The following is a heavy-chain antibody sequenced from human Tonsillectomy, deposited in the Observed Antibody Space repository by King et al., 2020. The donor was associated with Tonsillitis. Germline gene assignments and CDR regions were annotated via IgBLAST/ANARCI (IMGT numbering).Heavy chain of an antibody. Sequence: GAEVKKPGASVKVSCKASGYTFISYGISWVRQAPGQGLEWMGWISAYNGNTNYAQKLQGRVTMTTDTSTSTAYMELRSLRSDDTAVYYCARAEYYYDSSGYPRPRGMDVWGQGTTVTVSS. CDR2: ISAYNGNT. CDR3: ARAEYYYDSSGYPRPRGMDV. J-gene: IGHJ6*02. D-gene: IGHD3-22*01. V-gene: IGHV1-18*01. CDR1: GYTFISYG.